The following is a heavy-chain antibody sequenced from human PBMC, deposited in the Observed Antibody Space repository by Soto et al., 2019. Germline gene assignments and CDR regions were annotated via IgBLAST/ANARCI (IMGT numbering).Heavy chain of an antibody. V-gene: IGHV4-4*02. CDR2: IYHSGST. D-gene: IGHD3-9*01. CDR3: ARSSLGDILTGPYYYGMDV. Sequence: PSETLSLTCAVSGGSISSSNWWSWVRQPPGKGLEWIGEIYHSGSTNYNPSLKSRVTISVDKSKNQFSLKLSSVTAADTAVYYCARSSLGDILTGPYYYGMDVWGQGTTVTVSS. CDR1: GGSISSSNW. J-gene: IGHJ6*02.